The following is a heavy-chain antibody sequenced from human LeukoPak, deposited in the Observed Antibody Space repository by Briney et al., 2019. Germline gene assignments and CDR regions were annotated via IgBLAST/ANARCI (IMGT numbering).Heavy chain of an antibody. D-gene: IGHD3-10*01. CDR1: GGSISSYY. V-gene: IGHV4-59*01. Sequence: PSETLSLTCTVSGGSISSYYWSWIRQPPGKGLEWIGYIYYSGGTNYNPSLKSRVTISVDTSKNQFSLKLSSVTAADTAVYYCARVGITMVRGVIIAGFYYGIDVWGQGTTVTVSS. CDR3: ARVGITMVRGVIIAGFYYGIDV. J-gene: IGHJ6*02. CDR2: IYYSGGT.